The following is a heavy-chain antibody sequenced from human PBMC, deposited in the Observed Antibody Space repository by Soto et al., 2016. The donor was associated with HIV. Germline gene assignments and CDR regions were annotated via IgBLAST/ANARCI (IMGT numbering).Heavy chain of an antibody. CDR2: INPKSGDT. V-gene: IGHV1-2*02. CDR1: GYTFTGYY. CDR3: AREDIVVVVASNAFDI. J-gene: IGHJ3*02. D-gene: IGHD2-15*01. Sequence: QVQLVQSGAEVKKPGASVKVSCKASGYTFTGYYMHWVRQAPGQGLEWMGWINPKSGDTNYAQKFQDRVTMTRDTSISTAYMELSRLRYDDTAVYYCAREDIVVVVASNAFDIWGQGTMVTVSS.